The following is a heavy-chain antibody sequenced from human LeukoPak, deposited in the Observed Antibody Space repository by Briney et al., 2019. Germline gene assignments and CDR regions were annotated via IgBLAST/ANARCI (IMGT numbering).Heavy chain of an antibody. J-gene: IGHJ2*01. V-gene: IGHV4-59*01. CDR3: ARAPGSGYYSYWYFDL. CDR2: IYYSGKT. Sequence: SETLSLTCTVSGGSISSYYWSWIRQPPGKGLEWIGDIYYSGKTNHNPSLKSRVTISVDTSKNQFSLKLRSVTSADTAVYYCARAPGSGYYSYWYFDLWGRGTLVTVSS. D-gene: IGHD3-22*01. CDR1: GGSISSYY.